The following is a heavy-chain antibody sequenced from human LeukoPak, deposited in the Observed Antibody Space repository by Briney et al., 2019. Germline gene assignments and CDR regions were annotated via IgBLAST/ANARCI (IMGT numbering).Heavy chain of an antibody. Sequence: SETLSLTCTVSGYSISSGYYWGWVRQPPGKGLEWIGEINHSGSTNYNPSLKGRVTISVDTSKNQFSLKLGSVTAADTAVYYCARGHTAIQPHYYYYMDVWGKGTTVTVSS. J-gene: IGHJ6*03. D-gene: IGHD2-21*02. CDR2: INHSGST. CDR3: ARGHTAIQPHYYYYMDV. V-gene: IGHV4-38-2*02. CDR1: GYSISSGYY.